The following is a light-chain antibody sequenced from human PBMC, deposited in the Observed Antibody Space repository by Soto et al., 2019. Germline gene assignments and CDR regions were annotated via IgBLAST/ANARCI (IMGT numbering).Light chain of an antibody. V-gene: IGKV3-15*01. J-gene: IGKJ4*02. CDR1: QSVSSK. CDR2: GAS. CDR3: QQYNSYPRT. Sequence: EIVMTQSPATLSASPGERATLSCRASQSVSSKLAWYQQKPGQVPRLLIYGASSLDSGIPARFSGSGSGTEFTLTISSLQSDDFAGYYCQQYNSYPRTFGGGTKVEIK.